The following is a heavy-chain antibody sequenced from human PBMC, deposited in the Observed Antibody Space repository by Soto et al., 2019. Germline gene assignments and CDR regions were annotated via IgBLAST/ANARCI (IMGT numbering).Heavy chain of an antibody. CDR3: AKDSESISPTAFDI. J-gene: IGHJ3*02. CDR1: GFTFYDYS. V-gene: IGHV3-9*01. Sequence: GGSLRLSCAASGFTFYDYSMHWVRQAPGKGLEWVSGISWNSGSIGYADSVKGRFTISRDNAKNSLYLQMNSLRAEDTALYYCAKDSESISPTAFDIWGQGTMVTVSS. CDR2: ISWNSGSI.